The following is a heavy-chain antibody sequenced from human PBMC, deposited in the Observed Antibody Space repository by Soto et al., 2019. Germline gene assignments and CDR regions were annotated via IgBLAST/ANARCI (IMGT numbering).Heavy chain of an antibody. CDR2: ISAYNGNT. J-gene: IGHJ5*02. V-gene: IGHV1-18*01. CDR3: ARGGVGIAAAGTGWFDP. D-gene: IGHD6-13*01. Sequence: ASVKVSCKASGYTFTSYGISWVRQAPGQGLEWMGWISAYNGNTNYAQKLQGRVTMTTDTSTSTAYMELRSLRSDDTAVYYCARGGVGIAAAGTGWFDPWGQGTLVTVSS. CDR1: GYTFTSYG.